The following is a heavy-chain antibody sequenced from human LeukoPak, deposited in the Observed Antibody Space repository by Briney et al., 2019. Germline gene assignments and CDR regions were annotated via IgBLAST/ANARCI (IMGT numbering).Heavy chain of an antibody. V-gene: IGHV3-30*04. Sequence: GGSLRLSCVASGFIFSNYAMHWVRQAPGKGLEWVAVISYDARVTFSADSVEGRFTISRDNSKNTLYLQMNSLRGEDTAVYYCARDLTTGAPDYFDYWGQGTLVTVSS. CDR2: ISYDARVT. CDR3: ARDLTTGAPDYFDY. CDR1: GFIFSNYA. D-gene: IGHD1-1*01. J-gene: IGHJ4*02.